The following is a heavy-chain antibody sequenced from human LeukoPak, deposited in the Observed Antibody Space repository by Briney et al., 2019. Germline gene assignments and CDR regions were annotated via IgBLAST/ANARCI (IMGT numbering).Heavy chain of an antibody. CDR2: VYHSGST. CDR3: ARVPGVYYDRLTGYGSGWFDP. V-gene: IGHV4-59*08. Sequence: SETLSLTCTVSGGSISSYYWSWIRQPPGKGLEWIGTVYHSGSTYYNPSLRSRVTISVETSKNQFSLKVRSMTAADTAVYYCARVPGVYYDRLTGYGSGWFDPWGQGTLVTVSS. CDR1: GGSISSYY. D-gene: IGHD3-9*01. J-gene: IGHJ5*02.